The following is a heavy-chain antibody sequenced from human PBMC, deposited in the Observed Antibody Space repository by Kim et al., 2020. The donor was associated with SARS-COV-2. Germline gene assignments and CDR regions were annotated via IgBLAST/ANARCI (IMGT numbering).Heavy chain of an antibody. CDR2: IYYSGST. J-gene: IGHJ5*02. V-gene: IGHV4-59*13. Sequence: SETLSLTCTVSGGSISSYYWSWIRQPPGKGLEWIGYIYYSGSTNYNPSLKSRVTISVDTSKNQFSLKLSSVTAADTAVYYCARDSSSSVPVFDPWGQGTLVTVSS. CDR3: ARDSSSSVPVFDP. D-gene: IGHD6-6*01. CDR1: GGSISSYY.